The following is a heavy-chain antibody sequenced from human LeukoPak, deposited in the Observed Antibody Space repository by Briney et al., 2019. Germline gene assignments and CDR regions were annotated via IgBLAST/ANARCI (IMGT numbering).Heavy chain of an antibody. D-gene: IGHD6-19*01. CDR1: GSTFSSYA. CDR3: ARSSYIAVAGGYYYYGMDV. V-gene: IGHV1-69*04. Sequence: SVKVSCKASGSTFSSYAISWVRQAPGQGLEWMGRIIPILGIANYAQKFQGRVTITADKSTSTAYMELSSLRSEDTAVYYCARSSYIAVAGGYYYYGMDVWGQGTTVTVSS. CDR2: IIPILGIA. J-gene: IGHJ6*02.